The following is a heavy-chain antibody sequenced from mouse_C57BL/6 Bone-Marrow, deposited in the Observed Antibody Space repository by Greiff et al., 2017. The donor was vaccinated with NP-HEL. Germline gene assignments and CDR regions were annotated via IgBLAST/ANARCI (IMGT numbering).Heavy chain of an antibody. Sequence: EVMLVESGGGLVKPGGSLKLSCAASGFTFSSYAMSWVRQTPEKRLEWVATISDGGSYTYYPDNVKGRFTISRDNAKNNLYLQMSHLKSEDTAMYYCAREVTYDDWFAYWGQGTLVTVSA. CDR1: GFTFSSYA. D-gene: IGHD2-12*01. V-gene: IGHV5-4*01. CDR2: ISDGGSYT. CDR3: AREVTYDDWFAY. J-gene: IGHJ3*01.